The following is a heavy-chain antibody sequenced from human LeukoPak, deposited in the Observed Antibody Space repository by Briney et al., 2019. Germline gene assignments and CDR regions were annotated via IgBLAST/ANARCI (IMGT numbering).Heavy chain of an antibody. V-gene: IGHV3-48*03. D-gene: IGHD5-24*01. Sequence: GGSLRLSCAASGFTFSSYEMNWVRQAPGKGLEWVSYISSSGSTIYYADSVKGRFTISRDNAENSLYLQMNSLRAEDTTVYYCASLEMATKAYWGQGTLVTVSS. CDR2: ISSSGSTI. J-gene: IGHJ4*02. CDR1: GFTFSSYE. CDR3: ASLEMATKAY.